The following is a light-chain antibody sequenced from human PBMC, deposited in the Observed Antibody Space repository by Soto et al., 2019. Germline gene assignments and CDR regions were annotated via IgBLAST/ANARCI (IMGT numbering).Light chain of an antibody. CDR1: QNVGNS. CDR3: QHYTNWPPYT. Sequence: EIVMTQSPATLSVSPGERATLSCRASQNVGNSLAWYQQKPGQAPRLLIYGATTRATGIPARFSGSGSGTDFTLTISSLQSEDFAVYYCQHYTNWPPYTSGQGTKVEIK. V-gene: IGKV3-15*01. J-gene: IGKJ2*01. CDR2: GAT.